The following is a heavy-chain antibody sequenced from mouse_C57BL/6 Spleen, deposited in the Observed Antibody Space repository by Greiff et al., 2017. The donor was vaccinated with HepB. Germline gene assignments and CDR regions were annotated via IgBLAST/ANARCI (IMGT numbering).Heavy chain of an antibody. D-gene: IGHD3-2*01. V-gene: IGHV1-4*01. J-gene: IGHJ4*01. CDR2: INPSSGYT. CDR3: AMTADYAMDY. Sequence: VKLQESGAELARPGASVKMSCKASGYTFTSYTMHWVKQRPGQGLEWIGYINPSSGYTKYNQKFKDKATLTADKSSSTAYMQLSSLTSEDSAVYYCAMTADYAMDYWGQGTSVTVSS. CDR1: GYTFTSYT.